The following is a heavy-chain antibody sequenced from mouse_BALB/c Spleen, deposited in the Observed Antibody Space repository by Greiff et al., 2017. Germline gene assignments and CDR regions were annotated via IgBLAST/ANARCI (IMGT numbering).Heavy chain of an antibody. D-gene: IGHD2-4*01. J-gene: IGHJ1*01. V-gene: IGHV14-3*02. CDR1: GFNIKDTY. CDR2: IDPANGNT. CDR3: ARSTMITPYWYFDV. Sequence: DVQLQQSGAELVKPGASVKLSCTASGFNIKDTYMHWVKQRPEQGLEWIGRIDPANGNTKYDPKFQGKATITADTSSNTAYLQLSSLTSEDTAVYYCARSTMITPYWYFDVWGAGTTVTVSS.